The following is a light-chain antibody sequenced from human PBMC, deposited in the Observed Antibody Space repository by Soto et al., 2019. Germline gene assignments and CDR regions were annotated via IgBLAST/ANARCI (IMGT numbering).Light chain of an antibody. V-gene: IGLV2-14*01. Sequence: QSALTQPASVSGSPGQSITISCTGTSGDVGGYNFVAWYQHHPGKAPKLMIYEVTNRPSGVSNRFSGSKSGNTASLTISGLQAEDEADYYCSSYTSSITVVFGGGTKLTVL. CDR3: SSYTSSITVV. CDR2: EVT. CDR1: SGDVGGYNF. J-gene: IGLJ2*01.